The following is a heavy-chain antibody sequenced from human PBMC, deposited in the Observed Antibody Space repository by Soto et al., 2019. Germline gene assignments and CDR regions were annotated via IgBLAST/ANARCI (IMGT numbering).Heavy chain of an antibody. CDR2: IFSGGTT. V-gene: IGHV3-53*01. D-gene: IGHD3-10*01. CDR3: AREPRGGHNCDY. CDR1: GFTVTSNY. J-gene: IGHJ4*02. Sequence: GGSLRLSCAASGFTVTSNYMSWVRQAPGKGLEWVSVIFSGGTTHYADSVKGRFTISRDNSKNTLYLQMNNLRVDDTAVYYCAREPRGGHNCDYWGQGTLVTVSS.